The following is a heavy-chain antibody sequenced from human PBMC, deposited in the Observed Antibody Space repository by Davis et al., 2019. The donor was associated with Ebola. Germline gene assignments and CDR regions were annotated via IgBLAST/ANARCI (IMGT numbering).Heavy chain of an antibody. Sequence: GESLKISCAASGFTFSSYGMHWVRQAPGKGLEWVANIKQDGSEKYYVNSVKGRFIISRDNAKNSLYLQMNSLRAEDTAVYYCARRSSQALDWGQGTLVTVSS. D-gene: IGHD6-6*01. CDR3: ARRSSQALD. CDR2: IKQDGSEK. CDR1: GFTFSSYG. V-gene: IGHV3-7*01. J-gene: IGHJ4*02.